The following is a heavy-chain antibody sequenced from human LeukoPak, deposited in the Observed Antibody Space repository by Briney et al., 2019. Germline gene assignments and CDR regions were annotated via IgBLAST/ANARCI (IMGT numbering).Heavy chain of an antibody. CDR3: ARLWSNGYNFDY. CDR2: IYYSGRT. V-gene: IGHV4-39*01. Sequence: SETLSLTCTVSGGSISSSSYYWGWIRQPPGKGLEWIGTIYYSGRTYYNPSLKSRVTISVDTSKNQFSLKLSSVTAADTAVHYCARLWSNGYNFDYWGQGTLVTVSS. J-gene: IGHJ4*02. D-gene: IGHD5-24*01. CDR1: GGSISSSSYY.